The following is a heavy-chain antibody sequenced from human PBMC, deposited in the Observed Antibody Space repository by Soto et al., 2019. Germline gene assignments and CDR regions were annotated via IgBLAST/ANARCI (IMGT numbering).Heavy chain of an antibody. Sequence: SETLSLTCAVSGGSISSGGYYWSWIRQPPGKGLEWIGYIYYSGSTNYNPSLKSRVTISVDTSKNQFSLKLSSVTAADTAVYYCARVHWVMREMWFDPWGQGTLVTVSS. CDR2: IYYSGST. J-gene: IGHJ5*02. CDR3: ARVHWVMREMWFDP. D-gene: IGHD3-16*01. CDR1: GGSISSGGYY. V-gene: IGHV4-61*08.